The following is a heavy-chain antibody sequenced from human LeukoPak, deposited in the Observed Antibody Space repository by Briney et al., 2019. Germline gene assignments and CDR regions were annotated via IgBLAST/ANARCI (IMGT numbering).Heavy chain of an antibody. CDR1: GYTVTSYG. CDR2: ISAYNVNT. V-gene: IGHV1-18*04. CDR3: ARGPISLWFGDLFIY. Sequence: ASVKVSCKASGYTVTSYGISWVRQAPGQGLEWMGWISAYNVNTNYAQKLQGRVTMTTDTSTSTAYMELRSLSSDDTAVYYCARGPISLWFGDLFIYWGQGTLVTVSS. D-gene: IGHD3-10*01. J-gene: IGHJ4*02.